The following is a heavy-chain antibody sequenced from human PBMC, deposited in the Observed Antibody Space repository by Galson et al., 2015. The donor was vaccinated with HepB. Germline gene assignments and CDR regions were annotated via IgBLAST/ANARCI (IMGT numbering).Heavy chain of an antibody. D-gene: IGHD3-22*01. CDR3: ARVYYDSSGPDAFDI. J-gene: IGHJ3*02. Sequence: SLRLSCAASGFTVSSNYMSWVRQAPGKGLEWVSVIYSGGSTYYADSVKGRFTISRDNPKNTLYLQMNSLRAEDTAVYYCARVYYDSSGPDAFDIWGQGTMVTVSS. CDR1: GFTVSSNY. CDR2: IYSGGST. V-gene: IGHV3-53*01.